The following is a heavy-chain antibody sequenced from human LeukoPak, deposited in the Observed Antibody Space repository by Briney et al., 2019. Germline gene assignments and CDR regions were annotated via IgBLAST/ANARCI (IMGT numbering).Heavy chain of an antibody. J-gene: IGHJ4*02. CDR3: ARDRGGDGYNDYYFDY. CDR1: GGSISSYY. CDR2: IYYSGST. V-gene: IGHV4-59*01. Sequence: SETLSLTCTVSGGSISSYYWSWIRQPPGKGLEWIGYIYYSGSTNYNPSLKSRVTISVDTSKNQFSQKLSSVTAADTAVYYCARDRGGDGYNDYYFDYWGQGTLVTVSS. D-gene: IGHD5-24*01.